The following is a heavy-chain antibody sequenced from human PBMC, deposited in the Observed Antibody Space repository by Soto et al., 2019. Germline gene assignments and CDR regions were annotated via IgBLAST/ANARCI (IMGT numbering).Heavy chain of an antibody. V-gene: IGHV3-23*01. Sequence: EVQLLESGGGLVQPGGSLRLSCAASGFTFSTFDMTWVRQAPGKGLEWVSLIRGVAGSTHYPDSVKGRFTISKDTSNNVLYLEMHSLRADDTAVDFCVKGAWLDYWGQGNMVTVSS. CDR1: GFTFSTFD. CDR2: IRGVAGST. J-gene: IGHJ4*02. CDR3: VKGAWLDY.